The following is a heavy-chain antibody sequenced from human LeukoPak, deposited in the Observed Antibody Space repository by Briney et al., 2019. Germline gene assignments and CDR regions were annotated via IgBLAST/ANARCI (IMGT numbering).Heavy chain of an antibody. CDR1: GYTFTSYY. CDR3: ARDIWLLGRDGYNYSDY. Sequence: ASVKVSCKAAGYTFTSYYIHWVRQAPGQGLEWMGIINPRGGSTSYAQKFQGRVTMTSDTSTSTVYMELSSLRSEDSAVYYCARDIWLLGRDGYNYSDYWGQGTLVTVSS. D-gene: IGHD5-24*01. CDR2: INPRGGST. V-gene: IGHV1-46*03. J-gene: IGHJ4*02.